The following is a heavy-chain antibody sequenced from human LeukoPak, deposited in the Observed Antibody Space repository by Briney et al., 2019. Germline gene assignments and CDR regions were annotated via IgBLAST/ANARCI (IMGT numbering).Heavy chain of an antibody. CDR2: IYTSGST. Sequence: SETLSLTCTVSGGSIISYYWSWIRQPAGKGLEWIGRIYTSGSTNYNASLKSRVSMSVDTSKNQFSLKLSSVTAADTAVFYCARENSGSYREFDYWGQGTLVTVSS. CDR3: ARENSGSYREFDY. CDR1: GGSIISYY. V-gene: IGHV4-4*07. J-gene: IGHJ4*02. D-gene: IGHD1-26*01.